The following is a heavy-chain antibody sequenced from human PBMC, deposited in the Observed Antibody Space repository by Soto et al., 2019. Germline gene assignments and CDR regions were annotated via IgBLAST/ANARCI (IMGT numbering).Heavy chain of an antibody. D-gene: IGHD3-10*01. CDR1: GYTFTSYG. Sequence: QVQLVQSGAEVKKPGASVKVSCKASGYTFTSYGISWVRQAPGQGLEWMGWISAYNGNTNYAQKLQGRVTMTTDTATSTAYMELRSLRSDDTAVYYCARGGWFGELLSYYYYYGMDVWGQGTTVTVSS. CDR2: ISAYNGNT. J-gene: IGHJ6*02. V-gene: IGHV1-18*04. CDR3: ARGGWFGELLSYYYYYGMDV.